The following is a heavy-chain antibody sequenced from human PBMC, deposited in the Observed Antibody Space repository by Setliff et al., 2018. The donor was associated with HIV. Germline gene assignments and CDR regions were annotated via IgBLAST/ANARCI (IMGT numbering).Heavy chain of an antibody. J-gene: IGHJ4*02. CDR1: GGSFSGFY. CDR3: ARGRKKTLAVSGTRYFDF. D-gene: IGHD6-19*01. CDR2: VTHSGTT. Sequence: PSETLSLTCAVYGGSFSGFYWTFIRQSPGKGLEWIDEVTHSGTTTYDPSLKSRITISVDTSKNQFSLKLTSVTAADMGVYYCARGRKKTLAVSGTRYFDFWGQGTLVTVSS. V-gene: IGHV4-34*01.